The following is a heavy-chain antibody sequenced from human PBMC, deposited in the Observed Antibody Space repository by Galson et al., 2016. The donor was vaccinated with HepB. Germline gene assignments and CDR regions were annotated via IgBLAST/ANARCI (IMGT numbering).Heavy chain of an antibody. Sequence: SLRLSCAASGFTFSDYYMSWIRQAPGKGLEWVSYIGTSSDDSHYADSVKGRFTISRDNSENSLYLQMNSLGAEDTAVYYCARAGMITLVRGLTEGFDPWGQGTLVTGSS. V-gene: IGHV3-11*06. D-gene: IGHD3-10*01. J-gene: IGHJ5*02. CDR3: ARAGMITLVRGLTEGFDP. CDR1: GFTFSDYY. CDR2: IGTSSDDS.